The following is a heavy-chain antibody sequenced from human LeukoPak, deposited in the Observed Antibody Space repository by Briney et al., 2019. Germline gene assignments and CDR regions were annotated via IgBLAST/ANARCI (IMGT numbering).Heavy chain of an antibody. CDR1: GFTFSSYA. V-gene: IGHV3-23*01. J-gene: IGHJ4*02. CDR2: ISGSGGST. D-gene: IGHD1-26*01. Sequence: GGSLRLSCAASGFTFSSYAMSWVRQAPGKGLEWVSAISGSGGSTYYADSVKGRFTISIDNSKNTVYLQMNSLRAEDTAVYYCAKDGGRNKAPVDYWGQGTLVTVSS. CDR3: AKDGGRNKAPVDY.